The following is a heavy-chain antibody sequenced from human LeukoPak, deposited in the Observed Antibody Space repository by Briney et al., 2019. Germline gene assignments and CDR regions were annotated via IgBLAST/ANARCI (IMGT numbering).Heavy chain of an antibody. J-gene: IGHJ4*02. CDR3: ARDARTWIQLWSRPPHGFDY. V-gene: IGHV3-48*03. D-gene: IGHD5-18*01. Sequence: GGSLRLSCAASGFTFSSYEMNWVRQAPGKGLEWVSYISSSGSTIYYADSVKGRFTISRDNAKNSLYLQMNSLRAEDTAVYYCARDARTWIQLWSRPPHGFDYWGQGTLVTVSS. CDR2: ISSSGSTI. CDR1: GFTFSSYE.